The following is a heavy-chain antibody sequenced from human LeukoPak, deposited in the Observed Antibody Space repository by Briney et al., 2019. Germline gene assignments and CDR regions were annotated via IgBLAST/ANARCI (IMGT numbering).Heavy chain of an antibody. CDR2: RSIYNGNT. D-gene: IGHD6-6*01. J-gene: IGHJ4*02. CDR3: ARGGPFPSGSSSREYYLDY. Sequence: ASVKVSCRASGYDFINYGISWVRQAPGQGLEWMGWRSIYNGNTDYKLQGRVTMTTDTSTSTAYMEVRSLRSDDTAVYYCARGGPFPSGSSSREYYLDYWGQGTLVTVSS. CDR1: GYDFINYG. V-gene: IGHV1-18*01.